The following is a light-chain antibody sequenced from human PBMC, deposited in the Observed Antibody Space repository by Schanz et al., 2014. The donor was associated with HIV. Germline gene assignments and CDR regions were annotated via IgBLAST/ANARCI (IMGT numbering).Light chain of an antibody. CDR1: SSDVGGYNY. Sequence: QSALTQPPSASGSPGQSVTISCTGTSSDVGGYNYVSWYQQHPGKAPKLMIYEVSERPSGVPDRFSGSKSGNTASLTISGLQAEDEADYYCGSYTSSSTLVFGGGTKLTVL. V-gene: IGLV2-8*01. J-gene: IGLJ2*01. CDR3: GSYTSSSTLV. CDR2: EVS.